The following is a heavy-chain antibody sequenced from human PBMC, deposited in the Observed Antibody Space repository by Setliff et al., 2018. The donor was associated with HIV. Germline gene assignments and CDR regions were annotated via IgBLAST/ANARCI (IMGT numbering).Heavy chain of an antibody. D-gene: IGHD1-26*01. Sequence: LSLTCTVSGDSMSDHHLSWIRQPPGKGLEWIGYILDYGKTYYNPSLQSRVTISVDTSKNQFSLQLTSVTAADTALYYCATYAVGEGGRGHWGQGVLVTVSS. CDR2: ILDYGKT. J-gene: IGHJ4*02. CDR1: GDSMSDHH. V-gene: IGHV4-59*11. CDR3: ATYAVGEGGRGH.